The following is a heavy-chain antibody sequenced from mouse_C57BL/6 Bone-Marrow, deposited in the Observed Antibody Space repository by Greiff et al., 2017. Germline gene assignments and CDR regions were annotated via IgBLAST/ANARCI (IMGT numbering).Heavy chain of an antibody. CDR2: IDPENGDT. J-gene: IGHJ1*03. Sequence: VQLQQSGAELVRPGASVKLSCTASGFNIKDDYMHWVKQRPEQGLEWIGWIDPENGDTEYASKFQGKATITADTSSNTAYLQLSSLTSEDTAVYYCTTLGLYWYFDVWGTGTTVTVSS. CDR1: GFNIKDDY. V-gene: IGHV14-4*01. D-gene: IGHD4-1*01. CDR3: TTLGLYWYFDV.